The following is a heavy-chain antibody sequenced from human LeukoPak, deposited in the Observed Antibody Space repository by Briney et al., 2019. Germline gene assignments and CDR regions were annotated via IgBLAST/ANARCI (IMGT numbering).Heavy chain of an antibody. Sequence: SETLSLTCTVSGGSISSYYWSWIRQPAGKGLEWIGRIYTSGSTNYNPSLKSRVTMSVDTSKNQFSLKLSSVTAADTAVYYCARDADNVVASEPYFDYWGQGTLVTVSS. CDR3: ARDADNVVASEPYFDY. D-gene: IGHD2-2*01. J-gene: IGHJ4*02. V-gene: IGHV4-4*07. CDR1: GGSISSYY. CDR2: IYTSGST.